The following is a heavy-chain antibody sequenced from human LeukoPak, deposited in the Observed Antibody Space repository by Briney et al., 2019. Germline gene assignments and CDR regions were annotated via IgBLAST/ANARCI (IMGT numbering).Heavy chain of an antibody. CDR3: TRHHYDSTGSFDY. J-gene: IGHJ4*02. D-gene: IGHD3-22*01. CDR1: GASITTTNY. Sequence: SETLSLTCTVSGASITTTNYWGWIRQAPGKGLEWIGHIYYSGTTSYGPSLNSRVTISVDTSKNQFSLRLSSVTAADTAVYYCTRHHYDSTGSFDYWGQGALVTVSS. CDR2: IYYSGTT. V-gene: IGHV4-39*01.